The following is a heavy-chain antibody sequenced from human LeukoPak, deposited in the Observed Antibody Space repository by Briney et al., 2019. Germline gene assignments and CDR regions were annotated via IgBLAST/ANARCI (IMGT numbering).Heavy chain of an antibody. CDR2: INHSGST. CDR3: ARSGGSGYKHFDP. CDR1: GGSFSGYY. Sequence: KPSETLSLTCAVYGGSFSGYYWSWIRQPPGKGLEWIGEINHSGSTNYNPSLKSRVTISVDTSKNQFSLKLSSVTAADTAVYYCARSGGSGYKHFDPWGQGTLVTVSS. J-gene: IGHJ5*02. D-gene: IGHD1-1*01. V-gene: IGHV4-34*01.